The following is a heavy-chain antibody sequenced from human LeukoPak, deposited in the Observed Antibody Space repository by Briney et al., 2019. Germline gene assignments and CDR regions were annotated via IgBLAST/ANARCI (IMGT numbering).Heavy chain of an antibody. CDR3: ARAKSGYDCTNGVCPLDY. J-gene: IGHJ4*02. D-gene: IGHD2-8*01. V-gene: IGHV1-18*01. CDR1: GYTFTSYG. CDR2: ISAYNGNT. Sequence: ASVKVSCKASGYTFTSYGISWVRQAPGQGLEWMGCISAYNGNTNYAQKLQGRVTMTTDTSTSTAYMELRSLRSDDTAVYYCARAKSGYDCTNGVCPLDYWGQGTLVTVSS.